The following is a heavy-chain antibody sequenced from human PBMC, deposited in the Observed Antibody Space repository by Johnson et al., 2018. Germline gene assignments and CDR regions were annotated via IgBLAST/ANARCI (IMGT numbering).Heavy chain of an antibody. Sequence: VQLVESGGVVVQPGGSLRLSCAASGFTFDDYTMHWVRQAPGKGLEWVALTSWAGKTTYYADSMKGRLTISSANSKNSLYLQMNNLTTEDTALYYCAKDSGRSNWLGIASDIWGKGTTVTGSS. CDR3: AKDSGRSNWLGIASDI. CDR2: TSWAGKTT. CDR1: GFTFDDYT. V-gene: IGHV3-43*01. J-gene: IGHJ6*04. D-gene: IGHD6-13*01.